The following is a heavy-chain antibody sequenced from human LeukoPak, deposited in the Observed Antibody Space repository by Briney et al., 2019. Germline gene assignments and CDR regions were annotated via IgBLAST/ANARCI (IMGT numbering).Heavy chain of an antibody. D-gene: IGHD6-13*01. CDR2: ISSSSSYI. J-gene: IGHJ4*02. Sequence: GGSLRLSCAASGFTFSSYSMNWVRQAPGKGLEWVSSISSSSSYIYYADSVKGRFTISRDNAKNSLYLHMNSLRAEDTAVCYCAREWRVAAAGFYDYWGQGTLVTVSS. CDR1: GFTFSSYS. CDR3: AREWRVAAAGFYDY. V-gene: IGHV3-21*01.